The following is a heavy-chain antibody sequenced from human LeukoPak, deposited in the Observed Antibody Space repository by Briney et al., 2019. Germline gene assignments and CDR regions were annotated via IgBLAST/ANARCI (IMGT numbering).Heavy chain of an antibody. CDR3: ARDRVTGYYDSSGYLFF. D-gene: IGHD3-22*01. V-gene: IGHV3-11*01. Sequence: GGSLRLSCAASGFTFSDYYMSWIRQAPGKGLEWVSYISSSGSTIYYADSMEGRFTISRDNAKNSLYLQMNSLRAEDTAVYYWARDRVTGYYDSSGYLFFWGQGTLVTVSS. CDR1: GFTFSDYY. CDR2: ISSSGSTI. J-gene: IGHJ4*02.